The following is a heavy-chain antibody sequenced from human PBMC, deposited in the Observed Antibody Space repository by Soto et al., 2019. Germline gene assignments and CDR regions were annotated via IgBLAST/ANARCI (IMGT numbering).Heavy chain of an antibody. J-gene: IGHJ4*02. CDR1: GYTFTGYY. Sequence: ASVKVSCKASGYTFTGYYMHWVRQAPGQGLEWMGWINPNSGGTNYAQKFQGWVAMTRDMSISTAYMELSRLRSDDTAVYYCAIALQEPAWTRSIDGSGWPALDYWGQGTLVTVSS. V-gene: IGHV1-2*04. CDR2: INPNSGGT. CDR3: AIALQEPAWTRSIDGSGWPALDY. D-gene: IGHD6-19*01.